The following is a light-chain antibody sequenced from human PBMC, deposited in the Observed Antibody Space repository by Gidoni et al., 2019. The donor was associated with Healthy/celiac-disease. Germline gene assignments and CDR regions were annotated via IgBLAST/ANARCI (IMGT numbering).Light chain of an antibody. V-gene: IGLV2-14*01. CDR2: YVS. CDR3: SSYTSSSTLV. Sequence: QSALTQPASVSGSPGQSITISCTGTSSDFGGYNYVSGYQQHPGKAPKLMIYYVSNRPSGVSNRFSGSKSGNTASLTISGLQAEDEADYYCSSYTSSSTLVFGGGTKLTVL. CDR1: SSDFGGYNY. J-gene: IGLJ2*01.